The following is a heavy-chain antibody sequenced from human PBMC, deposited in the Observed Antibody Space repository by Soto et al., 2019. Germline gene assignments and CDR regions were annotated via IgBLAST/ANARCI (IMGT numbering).Heavy chain of an antibody. Sequence: QVQLVESGGGVVQPGRSLRLSCAASGFTFSSYGMHWVRQAPCKGLEWVAVIWYDGSNKYYADSVKGRFTISRDNSKNTLYLQMNSLRAEDPAVYYCARDVTTDWIPYCYYGMDVWGQGTTVTVSS. J-gene: IGHJ6*02. CDR3: ARDVTTDWIPYCYYGMDV. D-gene: IGHD4-17*01. CDR2: IWYDGSNK. CDR1: GFTFSSYG. V-gene: IGHV3-33*01.